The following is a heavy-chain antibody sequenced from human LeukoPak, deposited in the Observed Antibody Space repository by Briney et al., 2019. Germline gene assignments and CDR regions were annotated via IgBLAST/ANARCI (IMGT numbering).Heavy chain of an antibody. CDR2: INPNSGGT. CDR3: ARALIVVPAAINHWFDP. Sequence: GASVKVSCKASGCTFTGYYMHWVRQAPGQGLEWMGWINPNSGGTNYAQKFQGRVTMTRDTSISTAYMELSRLRSDDTAVYYCARALIVVPAAINHWFDPWGQGTLVTVSS. D-gene: IGHD2-2*02. V-gene: IGHV1-2*02. J-gene: IGHJ5*02. CDR1: GCTFTGYY.